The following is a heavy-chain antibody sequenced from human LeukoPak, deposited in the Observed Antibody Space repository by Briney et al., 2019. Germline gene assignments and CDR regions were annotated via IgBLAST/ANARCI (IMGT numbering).Heavy chain of an antibody. CDR3: AKTDGYTSGWSGIDY. J-gene: IGHJ4*02. CDR2: ISYDGSNK. D-gene: IGHD6-19*01. V-gene: IGHV3-30-3*01. CDR1: GFTFSSYA. Sequence: PGGSLRLSCAASGFTFSSYAMHWVRQAPGKGLEWVAVISYDGSNKYYADSVKGRFTISRDNSKNTLYLQMNSLRAEDTAVYYCAKTDGYTSGWSGIDYWGQGTLVTVSS.